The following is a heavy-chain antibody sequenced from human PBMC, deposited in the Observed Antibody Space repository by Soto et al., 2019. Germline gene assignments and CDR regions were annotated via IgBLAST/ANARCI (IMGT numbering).Heavy chain of an antibody. D-gene: IGHD2-15*01. J-gene: IGHJ5*02. CDR1: GGTFSSYA. V-gene: IGHV1-69*01. CDR3: ARDHNRYCRGGSCYEGAFAP. CDR2: IIPIFGTA. Sequence: QVQLVQSGAEVKKPGSSVKVSCKASGGTFSSYAISWVRQAPGQGLEWMGGIIPIFGTANYAQKFQGRVTITADESTRTAYRELSSVRSGDTAVYYCARDHNRYCRGGSCYEGAFAPGGQGTLVTVSS.